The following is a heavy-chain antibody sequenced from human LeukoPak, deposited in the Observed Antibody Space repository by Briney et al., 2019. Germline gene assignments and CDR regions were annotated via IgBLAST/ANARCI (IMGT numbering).Heavy chain of an antibody. CDR1: GFTFSSYA. D-gene: IGHD2-2*01. J-gene: IGHJ5*02. CDR2: ISYDGSNQ. CDR3: ARDTKDQLLGGVRRFDP. Sequence: GRSLRLSCAASGFTFSSYAMHWVRQAPDKGLEWVAVISYDGSNQYYADSVRGRFTVSRDNSKNTLYLQMNSLRAEDTAVYYCARDTKDQLLGGVRRFDPWGQGTLVTVSS. V-gene: IGHV3-30*14.